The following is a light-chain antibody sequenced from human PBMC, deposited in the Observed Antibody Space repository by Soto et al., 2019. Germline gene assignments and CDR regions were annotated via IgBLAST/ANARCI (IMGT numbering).Light chain of an antibody. CDR1: SSNIGSNT. V-gene: IGLV1-44*01. J-gene: IGLJ3*02. CDR2: SNN. CDR3: AAWDDSLNGLV. Sequence: QSVLTQPPSAYGTPGQRVTISCSGSSSNIGSNTVNWYQQLPGTAPKLLIYSNNQRPSGVPDRFSGSKSGTSASLAISGLQSEDEAAYYCAAWDDSLNGLVFGGGTKLTVL.